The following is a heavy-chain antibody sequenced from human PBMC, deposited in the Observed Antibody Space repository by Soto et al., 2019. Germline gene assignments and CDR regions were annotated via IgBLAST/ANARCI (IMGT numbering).Heavy chain of an antibody. Sequence: SETLSLTCTVSGGSFSSSSYYWGWIRQPPGKGLEWIGYIYYTGSTNYNPSLKSRVTISVDTSKNQFSLKLSSVTAADTAVYYCARDGSSGWYYFDYWGQGTLVTVSS. D-gene: IGHD6-19*01. J-gene: IGHJ4*02. CDR3: ARDGSSGWYYFDY. CDR1: GGSFSSSSYY. CDR2: IYYTGST. V-gene: IGHV4-61*01.